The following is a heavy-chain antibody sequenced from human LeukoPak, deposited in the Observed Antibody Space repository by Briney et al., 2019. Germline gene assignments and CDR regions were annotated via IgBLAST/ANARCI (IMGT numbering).Heavy chain of an antibody. CDR2: INPNSGGT. CDR3: ARASSTSLLPFYYYYMDV. D-gene: IGHD2-2*01. J-gene: IGHJ6*03. V-gene: IGHV1-2*02. Sequence: ASVKVSCKASGYTFAGYYMHWVRQAPGQGLEWMGWINPNSGGTNYAQKFQGRVTMTRDTSISTAYMELSRLRSDDTAVYYCARASSTSLLPFYYYYMDVWGKGTTVTVSS. CDR1: GYTFAGYY.